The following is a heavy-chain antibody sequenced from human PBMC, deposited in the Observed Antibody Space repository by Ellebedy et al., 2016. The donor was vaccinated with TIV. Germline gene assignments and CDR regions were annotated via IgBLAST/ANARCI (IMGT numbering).Heavy chain of an antibody. V-gene: IGHV3-13*01. CDR2: IGTAGDT. J-gene: IGHJ4*02. CDR3: VRRSRCHVGSCSFDY. D-gene: IGHD2-15*01. Sequence: GESLKISXAASGFTFSRHDMHWVRQATGKGLEWVSAIGTAGDTYYPGSVKGRFTISRENAKNSLYLQMNSLRAEDTAVYYCVRRSRCHVGSCSFDYWGPGTLVTVSS. CDR1: GFTFSRHD.